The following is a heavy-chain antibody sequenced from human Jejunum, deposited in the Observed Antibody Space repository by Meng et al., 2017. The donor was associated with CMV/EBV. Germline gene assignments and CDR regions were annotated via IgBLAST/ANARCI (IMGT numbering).Heavy chain of an antibody. CDR1: YTFNNYQ. CDR3: ARDLSSDTSAYYAPDH. J-gene: IGHJ4*02. D-gene: IGHD3-22*01. V-gene: IGHV1-46*02. CDR2: INPNGGGT. Sequence: YTFNNYQMHWVRQAPGQGLEWMGIINPNGGGTAGAQKFQGRVTMTRDTSTSTFYMELNSLRSEDTAVYYCARDLSSDTSAYYAPDHWGQGTLVTVSS.